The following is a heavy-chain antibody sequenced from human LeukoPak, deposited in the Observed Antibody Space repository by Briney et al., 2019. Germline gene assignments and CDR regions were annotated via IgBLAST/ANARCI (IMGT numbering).Heavy chain of an antibody. Sequence: PSETLSLTCTVSGGSISSSSYYWGWIRQPPGKGLEWIGSICYSGSTYYNPSLKSRVTISVDTSKNQFSLKLSSVTAADTAVYYCASLPSRITIFGVVITHYFDYWGQGTLVTVSS. CDR1: GGSISSSSYY. J-gene: IGHJ4*02. V-gene: IGHV4-39*01. D-gene: IGHD3-3*01. CDR3: ASLPSRITIFGVVITHYFDY. CDR2: ICYSGST.